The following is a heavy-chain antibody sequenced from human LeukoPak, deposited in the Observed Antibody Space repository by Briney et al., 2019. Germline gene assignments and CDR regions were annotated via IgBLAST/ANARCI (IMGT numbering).Heavy chain of an antibody. D-gene: IGHD2-21*02. CDR2: INHSGST. J-gene: IGHJ4*02. CDR1: GGSFSGYY. V-gene: IGHV4-34*09. CDR3: ARGPRGSAYCGGDCYSPFDY. Sequence: SETLSLTCAVYGGSFSGYYWSWIRQPPGKGLEWIGEINHSGSTNYNPSPKSRVTISVDTSKNQFSLKLSSVTAADTAVYYCARGPRGSAYCGGDCYSPFDYWGQGTLVTVSS.